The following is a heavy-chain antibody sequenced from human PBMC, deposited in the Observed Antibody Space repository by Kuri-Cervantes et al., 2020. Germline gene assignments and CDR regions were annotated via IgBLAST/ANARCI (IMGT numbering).Heavy chain of an antibody. V-gene: IGHV3-9*01. Sequence: SLKISCAASGFTFDDYAMHWVRQAPGKGLEWVSGISWNSGSIGYADSVKGRFTISRDNSKNTLYLQMNSLRAEDTAVYYCAKDMVRGVGSSYYYYGMDVWGQGTTVTVSS. CDR2: ISWNSGSI. D-gene: IGHD3-10*01. CDR1: GFTFDDYA. J-gene: IGHJ6*02. CDR3: AKDMVRGVGSSYYYYGMDV.